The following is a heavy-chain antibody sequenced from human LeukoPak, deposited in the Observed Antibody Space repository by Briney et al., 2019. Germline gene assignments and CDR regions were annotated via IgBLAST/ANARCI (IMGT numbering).Heavy chain of an antibody. D-gene: IGHD2-21*02. CDR3: AKAMVVTEERWFDP. CDR1: GFTFSSYA. Sequence: GGSLRLACAASGFTFSSYAMSWVRQAPGKGMEWVSAISGSDGSTYYADSVKGRFTISRDNSKNTLYLQMNSLRAEDTAVYYCAKAMVVTEERWFDPWGQGTLVTVSS. V-gene: IGHV3-23*01. CDR2: ISGSDGST. J-gene: IGHJ5*02.